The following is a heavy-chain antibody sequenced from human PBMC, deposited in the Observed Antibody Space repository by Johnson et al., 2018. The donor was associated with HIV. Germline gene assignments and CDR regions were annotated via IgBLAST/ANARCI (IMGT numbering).Heavy chain of an antibody. V-gene: IGHV3-30*04. D-gene: IGHD6-6*01. CDR2: ISFDGSNK. Sequence: QVQLVESGGGVVQPGRSLRLSCAASGFTLSKYAMHWVRQAPGKGLEWVAVISFDGSNKYNADSVKGRFIISRDNSQNTLSLQMHSLRAEDTAVYYVAREGRGSSSGAFDIWGQGTMVTVSS. J-gene: IGHJ3*02. CDR3: AREGRGSSSGAFDI. CDR1: GFTLSKYA.